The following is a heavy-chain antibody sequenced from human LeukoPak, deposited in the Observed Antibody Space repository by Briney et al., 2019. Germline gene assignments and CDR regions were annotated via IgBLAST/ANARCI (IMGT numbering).Heavy chain of an antibody. D-gene: IGHD6-13*01. CDR1: GGSISSYY. CDR3: AGFNRVGIAAY. V-gene: IGHV4-59*01. Sequence: SETLSLTCTVSGGSISSYYWSWIRQPPGKGLEWIGYIYYSGSTNYNPSLKSRVAISVDTSKNQFSLKLSSVTAADTAVYYCAGFNRVGIAAYWGQGTLVTVSS. CDR2: IYYSGST. J-gene: IGHJ4*02.